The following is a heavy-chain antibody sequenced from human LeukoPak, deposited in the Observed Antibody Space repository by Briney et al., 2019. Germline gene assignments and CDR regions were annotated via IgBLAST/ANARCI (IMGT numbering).Heavy chain of an antibody. CDR1: GFTFSSYG. V-gene: IGHV3-30*03. CDR2: ISYDGSNK. D-gene: IGHD2-21*01. J-gene: IGHJ4*02. CDR3: AREGIRRGPYYFDH. Sequence: PGRSLRLSCAASGFTFSSYGMHWVRQAPRKELEWVAVISYDGSNKYYADSVKGRFTISRDNSKNTLYLQMNSLRAEDTAVYYCAREGIRRGPYYFDHWGQGTLVTVSS.